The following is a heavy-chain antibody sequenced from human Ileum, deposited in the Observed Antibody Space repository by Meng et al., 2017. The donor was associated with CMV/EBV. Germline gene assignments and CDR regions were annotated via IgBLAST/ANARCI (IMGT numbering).Heavy chain of an antibody. V-gene: IGHV3-11*01. D-gene: IGHD4-17*01. CDR1: GFTFSDYS. J-gene: IGHJ4*02. Sequence: LSCSASGFTFSDYSITWIRQAPGRRLEWVSYISSTGSSFYHADSLKGRFTISRDNAKNSLYLQMNSLRDEDTAVYYCARYGDYGGFDYWGQGILVTVSS. CDR3: ARYGDYGGFDY. CDR2: ISSTGSSF.